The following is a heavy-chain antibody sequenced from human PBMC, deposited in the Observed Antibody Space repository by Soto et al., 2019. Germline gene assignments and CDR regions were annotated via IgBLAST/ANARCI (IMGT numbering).Heavy chain of an antibody. CDR1: GYTFTDYY. CDR2: INPNSGGT. J-gene: IGHJ4*02. CDR3: ARGVLRYFDWSDRKFFDY. V-gene: IGHV1-2*04. D-gene: IGHD3-9*01. Sequence: ASVKVSCKASGYTFTDYYMHWVRQAPGQGLAWMGWINPNSGGTNYAQKFQGWVTMTRDTSISTAYMELSRLTSDDTAVYYCARGVLRYFDWSDRKFFDYWGQGTLVTVSS.